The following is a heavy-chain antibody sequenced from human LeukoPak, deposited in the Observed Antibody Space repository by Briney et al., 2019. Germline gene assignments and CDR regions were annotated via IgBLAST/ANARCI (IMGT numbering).Heavy chain of an antibody. V-gene: IGHV1-18*01. CDR2: ISAYNGNT. Sequence: ASVKVSCKASGYTFTSYGISWVRQAPGQGLEWMGWISAYNGNTNYARKLQGRVTMTTDTSTSTAYMELRSLRSDDTAVYYCARDLGYCSSTSCYKYFQHWGQGTLVTVSS. D-gene: IGHD2-2*02. J-gene: IGHJ1*01. CDR1: GYTFTSYG. CDR3: ARDLGYCSSTSCYKYFQH.